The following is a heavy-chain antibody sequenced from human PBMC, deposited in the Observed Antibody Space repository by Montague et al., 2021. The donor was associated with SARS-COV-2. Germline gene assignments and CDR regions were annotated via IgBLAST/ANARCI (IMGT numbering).Heavy chain of an antibody. V-gene: IGHV6-1*01. Sequence: CAISGDSVWSNCAAWTWIRQSPPGGLDCLGRTNYRCKWTSDYATSVEGRISIDPDTSKNQFFLHLRSVTPEDTGVYYCVRDTGSAQAGFDAWGQGTLVTVSS. D-gene: IGHD4-17*01. CDR2: TNYRCKWTS. CDR1: GDSVWSNCAA. CDR3: VRDTGSAQAGFDA. J-gene: IGHJ4*02.